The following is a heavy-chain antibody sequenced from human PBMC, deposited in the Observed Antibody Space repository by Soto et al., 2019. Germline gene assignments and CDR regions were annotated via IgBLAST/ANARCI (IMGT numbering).Heavy chain of an antibody. CDR3: ARYPLDSSSWYPEYGMDV. CDR1: GGSISSSNW. Sequence: QVQLQESGPGLVKPSGTLSLTCAVSGGSISSSNWWSWVRQPPGKGLEWIGEIYHSGSTNYNPSLKSRVTISVDKSKNQFSLKLSSVTAADTAVYYCARYPLDSSSWYPEYGMDVWGQGTTVTVSS. V-gene: IGHV4-4*02. J-gene: IGHJ6*02. D-gene: IGHD6-13*01. CDR2: IYHSGST.